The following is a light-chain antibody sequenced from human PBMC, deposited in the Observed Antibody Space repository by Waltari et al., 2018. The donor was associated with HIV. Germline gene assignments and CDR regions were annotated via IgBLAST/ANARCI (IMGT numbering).Light chain of an antibody. V-gene: IGLV2-14*01. CDR1: SSDIGSYNY. J-gene: IGLJ2*01. CDR3: SSFTTSNTLL. CDR2: EVN. Sequence: QSALTQPASVSGSPGQSITVSCTGTSSDIGSYNYVSWYQQNPGTAPKLVIYEVNNRPSGISNRFSGSKSGTTASLTISGLQTEDEAHYYCSSFTTSNTLLFGGGTKVTVL.